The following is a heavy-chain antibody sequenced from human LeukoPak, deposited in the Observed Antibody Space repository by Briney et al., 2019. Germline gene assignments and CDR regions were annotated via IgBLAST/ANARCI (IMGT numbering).Heavy chain of an antibody. CDR3: ARARYDSSGYYYGNDY. Sequence: GSVKVSCKASGYTFTGYYMHWVRQAPGQGLEWMGWINPNSGGTNYAQKFQGRVTMTRDTSISTAYMELSRLRSDDTAVYYCARARYDSSGYYYGNDYWGQGTLVTVSS. V-gene: IGHV1-2*02. D-gene: IGHD3-22*01. J-gene: IGHJ4*02. CDR1: GYTFTGYY. CDR2: INPNSGGT.